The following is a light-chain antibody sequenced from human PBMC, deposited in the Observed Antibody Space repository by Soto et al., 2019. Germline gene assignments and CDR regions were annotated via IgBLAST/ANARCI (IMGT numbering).Light chain of an antibody. Sequence: EIVMTQSPATLSVSPGDRATLSCRASQSVSSDLAWYQQKPGQAPRLLIYGATTRATDIPARFSGSGSGTEFTLTINSLQSEDFAVYYCQQYNNWPPWTFGQGTKVE. CDR2: GAT. J-gene: IGKJ1*01. CDR1: QSVSSD. CDR3: QQYNNWPPWT. V-gene: IGKV3-15*01.